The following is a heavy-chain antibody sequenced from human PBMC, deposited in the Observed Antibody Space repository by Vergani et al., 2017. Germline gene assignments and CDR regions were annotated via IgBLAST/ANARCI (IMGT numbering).Heavy chain of an antibody. V-gene: IGHV4-59*11. CDR1: GGSISSHY. D-gene: IGHD2-15*01. Sequence: QVQLQESGPGLVKPSETLSLTCTVSGGSISSHYWSWIRQPAGKGLEWIGYIYYSGSTNYNPSLKSRVTISVDPSKTQFSLKLSSVTAADTAVYYCAREHTGVAAHYYYYYMDVWGKGTTVTVSS. J-gene: IGHJ6*03. CDR3: AREHTGVAAHYYYYYMDV. CDR2: IYYSGST.